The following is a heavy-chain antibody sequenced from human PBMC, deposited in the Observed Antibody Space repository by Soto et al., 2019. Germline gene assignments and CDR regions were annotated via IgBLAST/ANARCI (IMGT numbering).Heavy chain of an antibody. CDR3: ARDLHPKSYYGSGSIHYYYYGMDV. CDR2: IYHSGST. Sequence: SETLSLTCAVSGYSISSGYYWGWIRQPPGKGLEWIGSIYHSGSTYYNPSLKSRVTISVDTSKNQFSLKLSSVTAADTAVYYCARDLHPKSYYGSGSIHYYYYGMDVWGQGTTFTVSS. J-gene: IGHJ6*02. D-gene: IGHD3-10*01. V-gene: IGHV4-38-2*02. CDR1: GYSISSGYY.